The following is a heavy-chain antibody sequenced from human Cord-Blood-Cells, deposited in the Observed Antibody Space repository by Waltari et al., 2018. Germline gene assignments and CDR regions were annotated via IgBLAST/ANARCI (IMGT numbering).Heavy chain of an antibody. CDR3: AYYDFWSGHYYYYMDV. V-gene: IGHV1-69*06. CDR1: GGTFSSYA. J-gene: IGHJ6*03. D-gene: IGHD3-3*01. Sequence: QVQLVQSGAEVKKPGSSVKVSCKASGGTFSSYAISWVRQAPGQGLEWMGGIIPIFGTANYAQKFQGRGTITADKSTSTAYMELSSLRSEDTAVYYCAYYDFWSGHYYYYMDVWGKGTTVTVSS. CDR2: IIPIFGTA.